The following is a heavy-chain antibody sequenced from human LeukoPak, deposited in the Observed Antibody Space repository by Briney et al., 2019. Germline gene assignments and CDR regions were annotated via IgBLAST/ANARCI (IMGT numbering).Heavy chain of an antibody. V-gene: IGHV1-8*01. J-gene: IGHJ5*02. CDR1: GCTFTSYD. Sequence: GASVKVSCKASGCTFTSYDINWVRQATGQGLEWMGWMNPNSGNTGYAQKFQGRVTMTRNTSISTAYMELSSLRSEDTAVYYCARVPAARFKYNWFDPWGQGTLVTVSS. CDR2: MNPNSGNT. D-gene: IGHD2-2*01. CDR3: ARVPAARFKYNWFDP.